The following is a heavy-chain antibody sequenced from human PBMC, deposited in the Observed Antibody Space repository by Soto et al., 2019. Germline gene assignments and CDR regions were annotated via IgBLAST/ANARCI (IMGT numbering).Heavy chain of an antibody. Sequence: EVQMVESGGGLVQPGGSLRLSCEASGFTLSTYWMHWVRQVPGKGLVWVSRIKTDGTTTTYADSVKGRFSISRDNAKNMLYLLMNNLGVEDTAVYYCVRDQDTYGLAVFNFWGQGTVVTVSS. CDR3: VRDQDTYGLAVFNF. D-gene: IGHD2-8*02. CDR1: GFTLSTYW. V-gene: IGHV3-74*03. CDR2: IKTDGTTT. J-gene: IGHJ4*02.